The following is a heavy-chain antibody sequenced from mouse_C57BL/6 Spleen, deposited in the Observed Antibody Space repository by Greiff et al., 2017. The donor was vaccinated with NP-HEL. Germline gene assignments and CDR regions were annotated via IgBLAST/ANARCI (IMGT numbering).Heavy chain of an antibody. CDR3: ARVSSYAMDY. J-gene: IGHJ4*01. D-gene: IGHD1-1*01. CDR1: GYTFTSYT. V-gene: IGHV1-4*01. Sequence: QVQLQQSGAELARPGASVKMSCKASGYTFTSYTMHWVKQRPGQGLEWIGYINTSSGYTKYNQKFKDKATLTADKSSSTAYMQLSSLTSEDSAVYYCARVSSYAMDYWGQGTSVTVSS. CDR2: INTSSGYT.